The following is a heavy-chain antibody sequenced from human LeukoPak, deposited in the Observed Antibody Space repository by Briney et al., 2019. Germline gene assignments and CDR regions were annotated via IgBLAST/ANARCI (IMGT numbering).Heavy chain of an antibody. CDR2: LWYDGTND. CDR1: GFTFSSFG. V-gene: IGHV3-33*01. CDR3: ARDMGSSWFGPLDY. Sequence: PGRSLRLSCATSGFTFSSFGMHWVRQAPGKGLEWVAVLWYDGTNDYYAESVRGRFTISRDNSKNTLYLQMNSLRDENTALYYCARDMGSSWFGPLDYWGQGTPVTVSS. J-gene: IGHJ4*02. D-gene: IGHD6-13*01.